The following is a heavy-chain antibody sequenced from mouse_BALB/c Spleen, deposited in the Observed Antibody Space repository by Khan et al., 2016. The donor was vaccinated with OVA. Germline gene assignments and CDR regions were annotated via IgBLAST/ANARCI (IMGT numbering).Heavy chain of an antibody. J-gene: IGHJ4*01. D-gene: IGHD1-1*01. Sequence: DLVKPGPSVKLSCKASGYTFTSYWINWINQRPGQGLEWIGRIGPGSGSTYYNEVLKGKATLTVDTSSSTAYIQLSSLSSEDSAVYFYARENYYGRTCYAMDYWGQGTSVTVSS. CDR3: ARENYYGRTCYAMDY. CDR2: IGPGSGST. CDR1: GYTFTSYW. V-gene: IGHV1S41*01.